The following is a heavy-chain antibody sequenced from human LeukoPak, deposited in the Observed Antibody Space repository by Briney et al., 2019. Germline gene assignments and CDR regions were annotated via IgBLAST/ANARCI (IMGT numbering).Heavy chain of an antibody. Sequence: ASVNVSRKASGHTFSGNYMHWVRQAPGQGLEWMGWTNPNSGGTNYAQKFQGRVTMTRDTSISTAYMELRRLRSDDTAVYYCAGGSGDYSPDYWGQGTLVTVSS. V-gene: IGHV1-2*02. CDR1: GHTFSGNY. CDR2: TNPNSGGT. D-gene: IGHD3-22*01. J-gene: IGHJ4*02. CDR3: AGGSGDYSPDY.